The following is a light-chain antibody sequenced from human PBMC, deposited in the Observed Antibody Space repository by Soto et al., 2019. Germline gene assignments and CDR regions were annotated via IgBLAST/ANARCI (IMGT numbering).Light chain of an antibody. CDR3: GADHGSGSNFVVV. CDR1: SGYSTYK. J-gene: IGLJ2*01. Sequence: HPVLTQPPSASASLGASVTLTCTLSSGYSTYKVDGYQQRPGKGPRFVMRVGTGGIVGSKGDGIPDRFSVLGSGLNRYLTIKNIQEEDESDYHCGADHGSGSNFVVVFGGGTKLTVL. CDR2: VGTGGIVG. V-gene: IGLV9-49*01.